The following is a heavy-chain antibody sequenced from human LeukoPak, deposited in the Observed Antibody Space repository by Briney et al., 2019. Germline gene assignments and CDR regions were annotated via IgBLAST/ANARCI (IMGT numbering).Heavy chain of an antibody. Sequence: GGSLRLSCAASGFTFSSYAMSWVRQPPGKGLEWEAVISYDGSDKYYADSVKGRFTISRDNSKNTLYMQMNSLRDEDTAVYYCVRSSGIAVAGTYFDYWGQGTLVTVSS. J-gene: IGHJ4*02. CDR3: VRSSGIAVAGTYFDY. CDR2: ISYDGSDK. D-gene: IGHD6-19*01. V-gene: IGHV3-30*04. CDR1: GFTFSSYA.